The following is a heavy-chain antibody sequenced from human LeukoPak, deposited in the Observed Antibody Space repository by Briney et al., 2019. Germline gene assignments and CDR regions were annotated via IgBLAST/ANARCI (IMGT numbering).Heavy chain of an antibody. V-gene: IGHV4-59*12. D-gene: IGHD3-9*01. CDR3: AGATLRHYDILTGYFRDAFDI. CDR1: GGSISSYY. CDR2: IYYSGST. Sequence: SETLSLTCTVSGGSISSYYWSWIRQPPGKGLEWIGYIYYSGSTNYNPSLKSRVTMSVDTSKNQFSLKLSSVTAADTAVYYCAGATLRHYDILTGYFRDAFDIWGQGTMVTVSS. J-gene: IGHJ3*02.